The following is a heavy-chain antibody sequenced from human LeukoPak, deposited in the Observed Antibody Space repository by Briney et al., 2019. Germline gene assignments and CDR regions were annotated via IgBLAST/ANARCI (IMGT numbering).Heavy chain of an antibody. CDR1: GFTVSGNY. D-gene: IGHD2-15*01. CDR3: ARAGYCSGGSCVDY. V-gene: IGHV3-53*01. Sequence: GGSLRLSCAASGFTVSGNYMSWVRQAPGKGLEWVSVIYSGGSTYYADSVKGRFTISRDNSKNTLYLQMNSLRAEDTAVYYCARAGYCSGGSCVDYWGQGTLVTVSS. J-gene: IGHJ4*02. CDR2: IYSGGST.